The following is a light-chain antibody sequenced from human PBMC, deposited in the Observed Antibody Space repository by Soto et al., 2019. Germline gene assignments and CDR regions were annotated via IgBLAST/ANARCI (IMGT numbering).Light chain of an antibody. J-gene: IGLJ3*02. Sequence: QSALTQPASVSGSPGQSITISCTGTSSDVGSYNLVSWYQQHPGKAPKLMIYEVSKRPSGVSNRFSGSKSGITASLTISGLQAEDEADYYCCSYAGSSTWVFGGGPKVTVL. V-gene: IGLV2-23*02. CDR1: SSDVGSYNL. CDR3: CSYAGSSTWV. CDR2: EVS.